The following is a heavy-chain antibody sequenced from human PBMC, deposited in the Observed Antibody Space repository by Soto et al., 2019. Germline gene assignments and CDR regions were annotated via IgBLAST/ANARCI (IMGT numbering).Heavy chain of an antibody. CDR3: ARGLYSSSTGELAY. CDR1: GFSFSSYG. V-gene: IGHV3-33*01. Sequence: PGGSLRLSCAASGFSFSSYGLHWVRQAPGKGLEWVAVIWYDGSNKYYAEYVKGRFTISRDNSKNTLYLQMNSLRDEDTAVYYCARGLYSSSTGELAYWGQGP. D-gene: IGHD6-19*01. J-gene: IGHJ4*02. CDR2: IWYDGSNK.